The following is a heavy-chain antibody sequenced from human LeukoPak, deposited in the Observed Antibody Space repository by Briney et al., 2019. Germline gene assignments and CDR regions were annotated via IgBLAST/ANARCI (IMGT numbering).Heavy chain of an antibody. CDR2: IYYSGST. CDR1: GGSISSTSSY. Sequence: KPSETLSLTCTVSGGSISSTSSYWGWIRQPPGKGLEWIATIYYSGSTYYNASLKSRITIAVDTSKSQFSLKLSSVTAADTAVYYCARLNYYGFDYWGQGPWSPSPQ. J-gene: IGHJ4*02. CDR3: ARLNYYGFDY. V-gene: IGHV4-39*01. D-gene: IGHD1-26*01.